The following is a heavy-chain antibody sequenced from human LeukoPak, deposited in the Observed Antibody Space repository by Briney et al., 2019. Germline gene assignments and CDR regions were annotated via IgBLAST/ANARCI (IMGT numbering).Heavy chain of an antibody. D-gene: IGHD2-2*01. J-gene: IGHJ4*02. Sequence: ASVKVSCKASGYTFTGYYMHWVRQAPGQGLEWMGWINPNSGGTNYAQKLQGRVTMTRDTSISTAYMELSRLRSDDTAVYYCAREYCSSTSCSGSFDYWGQGTLVTVSS. V-gene: IGHV1-2*02. CDR1: GYTFTGYY. CDR3: AREYCSSTSCSGSFDY. CDR2: INPNSGGT.